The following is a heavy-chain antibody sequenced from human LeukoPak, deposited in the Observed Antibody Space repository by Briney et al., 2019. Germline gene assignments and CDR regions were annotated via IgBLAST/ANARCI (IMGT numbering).Heavy chain of an antibody. J-gene: IGHJ3*02. D-gene: IGHD4-17*01. Sequence: PGGSLRLSCAASGFTFRTYWMSWVRQAPGKGLEWVANIDQDGTDKYYADSVKGRFTISRDNAKNSLNLQMNSLRVGDTAVYYCARTGDGDYVMDDPFDMWGQGTMVTVSS. CDR3: ARTGDGDYVMDDPFDM. CDR2: IDQDGTDK. V-gene: IGHV3-7*01. CDR1: GFTFRTYW.